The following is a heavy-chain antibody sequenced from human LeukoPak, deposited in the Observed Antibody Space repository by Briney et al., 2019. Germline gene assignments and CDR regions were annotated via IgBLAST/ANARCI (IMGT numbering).Heavy chain of an antibody. CDR3: ARDGYGGNSFDY. V-gene: IGHV1-2*02. CDR1: GYIFPGHH. D-gene: IGHD4-23*01. Sequence: ASVKVSCKASGYIFPGHHIHWVRQAPGQGLEWMGWINPKNGGTNYAQKFQGRVTMTRDTSINTAFMELSRLNSDDTAVYFCARDGYGGNSFDYWGQGTLVTVSS. CDR2: INPKNGGT. J-gene: IGHJ4*02.